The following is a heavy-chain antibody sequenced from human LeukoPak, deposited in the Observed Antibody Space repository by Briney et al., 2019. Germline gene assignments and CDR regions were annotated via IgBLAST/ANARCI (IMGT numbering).Heavy chain of an antibody. CDR1: GFSFSSYG. V-gene: IGHV3-30*18. CDR3: AKDGGHCSGGKCYRFDY. J-gene: IGHJ4*02. Sequence: GGSLRLSCAASGFSFSSYGMHWVRQAPGKGLEWVAVISYEGSNKYYADSVKGRFTISRDNSKNMLHLQLNNLRAEDTAVYYCAKDGGHCSGGKCYRFDYWGQVTLVTVSS. CDR2: ISYEGSNK. D-gene: IGHD2-15*01.